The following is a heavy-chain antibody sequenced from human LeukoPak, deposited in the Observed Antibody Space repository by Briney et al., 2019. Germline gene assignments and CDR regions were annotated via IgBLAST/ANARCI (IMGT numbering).Heavy chain of an antibody. CDR3: AKDLLFGPSDSSGWGGY. J-gene: IGHJ4*02. V-gene: IGHV3-30*18. CDR2: ISYDGSNK. Sequence: GGSLRLSCAASGFTFSSYGMHWVRQAPGKGLEWVAVISYDGSNKYYADSVKGRFTISRDNSKNTLYLQMNSLRAEDTAVYYCAKDLLFGPSDSSGWGGYWGQGTLVTVSS. CDR1: GFTFSSYG. D-gene: IGHD6-19*01.